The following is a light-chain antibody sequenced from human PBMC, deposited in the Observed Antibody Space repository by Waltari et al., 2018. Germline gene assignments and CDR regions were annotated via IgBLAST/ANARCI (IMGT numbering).Light chain of an antibody. CDR1: QSVGRT. Sequence: EIVLTQSPGTLSVSPGERATLSCRASQSVGRTLAWYQQKPGQAPRLLIYGASSSATGIPDRFSGSGSGTDVSLTISRLEPEDFAVYYCQHYVRLPVTFGQGTKVEIK. CDR3: QHYVRLPVT. CDR2: GAS. J-gene: IGKJ1*01. V-gene: IGKV3-20*01.